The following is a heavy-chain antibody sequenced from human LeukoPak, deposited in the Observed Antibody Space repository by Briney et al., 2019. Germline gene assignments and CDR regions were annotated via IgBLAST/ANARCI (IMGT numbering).Heavy chain of an antibody. CDR3: ARDSATAYGDYLTY. V-gene: IGHV3-74*03. CDR1: GFTFTDYW. CDR2: INRDGTNT. J-gene: IGHJ4*02. Sequence: PGGSLRLSCAASGFTFTDYWIHWVRQASGKGLVWVSRINRDGTNTAYADSVKGRFTISRDNAKNTVYLQMDGLRADDTAVYYCARDSATAYGDYLTYWGQGNLVIVSS. D-gene: IGHD4-17*01.